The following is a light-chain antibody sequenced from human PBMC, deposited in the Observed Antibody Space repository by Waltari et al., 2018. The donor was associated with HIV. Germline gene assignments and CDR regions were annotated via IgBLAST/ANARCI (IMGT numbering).Light chain of an antibody. Sequence: NFMLTQPHSVSESPGKTVIISCTGSSGSIAGNYVQWFQQRPGRAPTTVIYENNQRPSGVPDRFSGSIDTSSNSASLTISGLKTDDEADYYCQSYDSNNQGVIGGGTKLTVL. CDR2: ENN. CDR3: QSYDSNNQGV. CDR1: SGSIAGNY. V-gene: IGLV6-57*02. J-gene: IGLJ3*02.